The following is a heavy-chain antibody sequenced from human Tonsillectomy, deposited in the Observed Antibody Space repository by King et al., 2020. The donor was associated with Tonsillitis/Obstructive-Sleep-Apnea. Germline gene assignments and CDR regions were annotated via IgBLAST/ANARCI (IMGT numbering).Heavy chain of an antibody. D-gene: IGHD4-11*01. CDR1: GFTFDDYA. CDR2: INWNGYTT. Sequence: VQLVESGGVVVQPGGSLRLSCAASGFTFDDYAMHWVRQAPGKGLEWVSLINWNGYTTYYADAVKGRFTISRDNNKNSLYLQMNSLRAEDTALYYCAKDIEVTTGYGLDVWGQGTTVTVSS. V-gene: IGHV3-43D*03. CDR3: AKDIEVTTGYGLDV. J-gene: IGHJ6*02.